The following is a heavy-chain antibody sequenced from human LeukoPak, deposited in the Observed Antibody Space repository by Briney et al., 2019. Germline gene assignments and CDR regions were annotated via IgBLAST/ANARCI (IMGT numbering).Heavy chain of an antibody. CDR3: TRDWPGISLHFDL. CDR1: GFTFNAYY. CDR2: INPNTGDT. Sequence: ASVKVSCKASGFTFNAYYIHWVRQAPGQGLEWMGWINPNTGDTNFAQKFQGRVAMTRDTSLSTAYMDLSRLTSDDTAVYYCTRDWPGISLHFDLWGRGTLITVSS. J-gene: IGHJ2*01. V-gene: IGHV1-2*02. D-gene: IGHD2-15*01.